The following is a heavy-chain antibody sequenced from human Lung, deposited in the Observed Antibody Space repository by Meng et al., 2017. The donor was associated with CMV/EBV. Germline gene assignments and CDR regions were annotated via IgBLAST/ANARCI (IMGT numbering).Heavy chain of an antibody. CDR3: AKDYPHWNGVERDY. Sequence: GESLKISCAASGFTFSSYGMHWVRQAPGKGLEWVAFIRYDGSNKYYADSVKGRFTISRDNSKNTLYLQMNSLRAEDTAVYYCAKDYPHWNGVERDYWGQGKLVNGSS. CDR2: IRYDGSNK. D-gene: IGHD1-1*01. V-gene: IGHV3-30*02. J-gene: IGHJ4*02. CDR1: GFTFSSYG.